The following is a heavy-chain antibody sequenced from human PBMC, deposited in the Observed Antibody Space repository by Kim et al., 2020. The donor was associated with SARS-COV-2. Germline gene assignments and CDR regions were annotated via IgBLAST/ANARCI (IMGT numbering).Heavy chain of an antibody. CDR3: ARDLQAELTILRPFDWFYYFDY. CDR2: ISAYNGNT. V-gene: IGHV1-18*01. J-gene: IGHJ4*02. CDR1: GYTFTSYG. D-gene: IGHD3-9*01. Sequence: ASVKVSCKASGYTFTSYGISWVRQAPGQGLEWMGWISAYNGNTNYAQKLQGRVTMTTDTSTSTAYMELRSLRSDDTAVYYCARDLQAELTILRPFDWFYYFDYWGQGTLVTVSS.